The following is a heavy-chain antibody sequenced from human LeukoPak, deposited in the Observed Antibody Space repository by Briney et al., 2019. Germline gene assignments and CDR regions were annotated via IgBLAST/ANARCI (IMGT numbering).Heavy chain of an antibody. CDR2: ISAYNGNT. J-gene: IGHJ4*02. D-gene: IGHD3-22*01. Sequence: GASVKVSCKASGGTFTSYGISWVRQAPGQGLEWMGWISAYNGNTNYAQKLQGRVTMTTDTSTSTAYMELRSLRSDDTAVYYCARVIDYYDSSGFTYYFDYWGQGTLVTVSS. CDR3: ARVIDYYDSSGFTYYFDY. CDR1: GGTFTSYG. V-gene: IGHV1-18*01.